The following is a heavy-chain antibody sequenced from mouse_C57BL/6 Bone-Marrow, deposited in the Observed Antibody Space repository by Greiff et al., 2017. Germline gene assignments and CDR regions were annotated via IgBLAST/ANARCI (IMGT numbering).Heavy chain of an antibody. CDR2: ISDGGSYT. CDR3: ARDQGGSPDY. Sequence: EVKLMESGGGLVKPGGSLKLSCAASGFTFSSYAMSWVRQTPEKRLEWVATISDGGSYTYYPDNVKGQFTISRDNAKNNLYLQMSHLKSEDTAMYYCARDQGGSPDYWGQGTTLTVSS. J-gene: IGHJ2*01. V-gene: IGHV5-4*01. D-gene: IGHD1-1*01. CDR1: GFTFSSYA.